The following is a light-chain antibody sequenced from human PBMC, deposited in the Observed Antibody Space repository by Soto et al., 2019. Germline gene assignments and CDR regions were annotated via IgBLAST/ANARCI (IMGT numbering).Light chain of an antibody. CDR1: QSVSSN. V-gene: IGKV3-15*01. Sequence: EIVMTQSPATLSVSPGERATLSCRASQSVSSNVAWYQQKPGQAPRLLFHGASSRATGIPARFSGSGSGTECTLTISSLQSEDFAVYYCQQYNSWPPLTFGGGTKVEI. J-gene: IGKJ4*01. CDR2: GAS. CDR3: QQYNSWPPLT.